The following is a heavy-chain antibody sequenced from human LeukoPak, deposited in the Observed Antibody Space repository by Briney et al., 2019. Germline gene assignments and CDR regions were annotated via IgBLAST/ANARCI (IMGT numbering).Heavy chain of an antibody. CDR3: ARDRYCSGGSCYSTGDY. CDR1: GYTFTSYG. Sequence: ASVKVSCKASGYTFTSYGISWVRQAPGQGLEWMGWISAYNGNINYAQKLQGRVTMTTDTSTSTAYMELRSLRSDDTAVYYCARDRYCSGGSCYSTGDYWGQGTLVTVSS. CDR2: ISAYNGNI. D-gene: IGHD2-15*01. V-gene: IGHV1-18*01. J-gene: IGHJ4*02.